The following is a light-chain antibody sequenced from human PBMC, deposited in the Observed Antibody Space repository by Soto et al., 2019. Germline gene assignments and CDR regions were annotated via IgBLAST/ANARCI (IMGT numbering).Light chain of an antibody. Sequence: EIVLTQSPATLSLSPGERATLSCRASQSVGNYLAWYQQKPGQPPRLLIYDASNRATGFSARFSGSGSVTDFTLTLNSLEPEDFAVYYCQQRRSWPRTFGLGNPLEI. CDR2: DAS. V-gene: IGKV3-11*01. J-gene: IGKJ1*01. CDR1: QSVGNY. CDR3: QQRRSWPRT.